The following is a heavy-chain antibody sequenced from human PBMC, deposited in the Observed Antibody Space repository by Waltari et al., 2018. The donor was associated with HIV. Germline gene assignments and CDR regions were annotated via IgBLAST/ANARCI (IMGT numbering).Heavy chain of an antibody. CDR3: ARGWADY. CDR2: INLNGSEK. V-gene: IGHV3-7*01. J-gene: IGHJ4*02. CDR1: GFTFTTYW. Sequence: EVQWVESGGDLVQPGGSLRLSCAVAGFTFTTYWMIWVRQAPGKGLEWVANINLNGSEKYYVDSVKGRFTISGDNAKNSLFLQMNSLRAEDTGIYYCARGWADYWGQGTLVTVSS.